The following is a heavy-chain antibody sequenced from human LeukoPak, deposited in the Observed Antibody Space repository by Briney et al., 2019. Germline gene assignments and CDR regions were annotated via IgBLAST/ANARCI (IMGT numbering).Heavy chain of an antibody. Sequence: GGSLRLSCAASGLTFSSSWMYWVRQAPGKGLVWVSDINSDGSNTRYADSVRGRFTISRDNAKEMVHLQMNSLRAEDTAVYYCARAQRAVSSPSGCWGQGTLVTVSS. V-gene: IGHV3-74*01. CDR3: ARAQRAVSSPSGC. CDR2: INSDGSNT. J-gene: IGHJ4*02. D-gene: IGHD3-16*02. CDR1: GLTFSSSW.